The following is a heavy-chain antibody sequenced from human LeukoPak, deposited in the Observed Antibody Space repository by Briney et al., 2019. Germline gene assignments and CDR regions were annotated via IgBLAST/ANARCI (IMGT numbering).Heavy chain of an antibody. Sequence: GGSLRLSCAASGFTFTNHWMHWVRQAPGKGLVWVSRINSDGSSTSFADSVKGRFTISRDNAKNALYLQMNSLRAEDTAVYYCARAISHSNYGVDVWGQRTTVTVSS. D-gene: IGHD6-13*01. CDR3: ARAISHSNYGVDV. CDR2: INSDGSST. CDR1: GFTFTNHW. J-gene: IGHJ6*02. V-gene: IGHV3-74*01.